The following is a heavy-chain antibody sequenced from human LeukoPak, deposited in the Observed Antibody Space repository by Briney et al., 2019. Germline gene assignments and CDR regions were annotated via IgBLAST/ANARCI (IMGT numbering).Heavy chain of an antibody. V-gene: IGHV4-61*08. CDR1: GGSISSGGYY. D-gene: IGHD3-3*02. CDR3: ARHFPPTYYFDY. CDR2: IYYSGST. Sequence: SETLSLTCTVSGGSISSGGYYWSWIRQHPGKGLEWIGYIYYSGSTNYNPSLKSRVTISVDTSKNQFSLKLSSVTAADTAVYYCARHFPPTYYFDYWGQGTLVTVSS. J-gene: IGHJ4*02.